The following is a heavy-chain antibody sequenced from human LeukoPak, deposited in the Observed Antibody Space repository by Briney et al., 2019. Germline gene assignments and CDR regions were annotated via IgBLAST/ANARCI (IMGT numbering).Heavy chain of an antibody. V-gene: IGHV1-69*13. CDR3: ARLPQLGYCSSTSCYEHFDY. Sequence: ASVKVSCKASGGTFISYAISWVRQAPGQGLEWMGGIIPIFGTANYAQKFQGRVTITADESTSTAYMELSSLRSEDTAVYYCARLPQLGYCSSTSCYEHFDYWGQGTLVTVSS. J-gene: IGHJ4*02. D-gene: IGHD2-2*01. CDR1: GGTFISYA. CDR2: IIPIFGTA.